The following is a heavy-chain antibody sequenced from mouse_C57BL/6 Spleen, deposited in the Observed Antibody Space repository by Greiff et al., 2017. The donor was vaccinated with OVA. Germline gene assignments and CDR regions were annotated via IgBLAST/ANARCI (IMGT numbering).Heavy chain of an antibody. V-gene: IGHV3-6*01. CDR3: AREGFTTRAWFAY. CDR2: ISYDGSN. CDR1: GYSITSGYY. D-gene: IGHD1-1*01. Sequence: EVKLQESGPGLVKPSQSLSLTCSVTGYSITSGYYWNWIRQFPGNKLEWMGYISYDGSNDYNPSLKNRISITRDTSKNQFFLKLNSVTTEDTATYYCAREGFTTRAWFAYWGQGTLVTVSA. J-gene: IGHJ3*01.